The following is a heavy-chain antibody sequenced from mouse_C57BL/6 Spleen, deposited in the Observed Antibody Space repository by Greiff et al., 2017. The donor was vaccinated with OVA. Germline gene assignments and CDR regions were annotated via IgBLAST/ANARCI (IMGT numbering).Heavy chain of an antibody. J-gene: IGHJ2*01. D-gene: IGHD4-1*01. CDR3: ARKLALFDY. V-gene: IGHV1-4*01. CDR2: INPSSGYT. Sequence: VKLMESGAELARPGASVKMSCKASGYTFTSYTMHWVNQRPGQGLEWIGYINPSSGYTKYNQKFKDKATLTADKSSSTAYMQLSSLTSEDSAVYYCARKLALFDYWGQGTTLTVSS. CDR1: GYTFTSYT.